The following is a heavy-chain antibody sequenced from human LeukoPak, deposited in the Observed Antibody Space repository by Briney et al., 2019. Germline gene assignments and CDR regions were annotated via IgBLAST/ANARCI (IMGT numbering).Heavy chain of an antibody. CDR3: ARVVVPAATSIYYGMDV. D-gene: IGHD2-2*01. Sequence: ASVKVSCKASGYTFTSYGISWVRQAPGQGLEWMGGIIPILGTANYAQKFQGRVTITADESTSTAYMELSSLRSEDTAVYYCARVVVPAATSIYYGMDVWGQGTTVTVSS. CDR2: IIPILGTA. J-gene: IGHJ6*02. CDR1: GYTFTSYG. V-gene: IGHV1-69*13.